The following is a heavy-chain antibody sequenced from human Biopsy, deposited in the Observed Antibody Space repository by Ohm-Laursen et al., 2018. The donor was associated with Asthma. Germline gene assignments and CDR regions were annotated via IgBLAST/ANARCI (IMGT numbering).Heavy chain of an antibody. V-gene: IGHV1-3*04. J-gene: IGHJ3*01. Sequence: GSSVKVSCKVSGYNFISFAIHWARQAPGQRLEWLGWVNTGNGDTKYSQKLQGRVTITRDTSASTAYMELRSLRSEETATYYCARTYYDFLTGQVKDVFGVWGQGTMVTVSS. CDR1: GYNFISFA. D-gene: IGHD3-9*01. CDR2: VNTGNGDT. CDR3: ARTYYDFLTGQVKDVFGV.